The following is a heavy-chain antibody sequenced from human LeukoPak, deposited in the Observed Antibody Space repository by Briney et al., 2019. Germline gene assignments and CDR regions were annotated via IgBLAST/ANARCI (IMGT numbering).Heavy chain of an antibody. D-gene: IGHD3-22*01. V-gene: IGHV3-48*03. CDR3: AKEGASITMIVVVITGLFDY. CDR2: ISTSGGTI. J-gene: IGHJ4*02. CDR1: GFTFSSYQ. Sequence: GGSLRLSCAASGFTFSSYQMNWVRQAPGKGLEWVSYISTSGGTIYYADSVKGRFTISRDNAKNSLYLQMNSLRVEDTAVYYCAKEGASITMIVVVITGLFDYWGQGTLVTVSS.